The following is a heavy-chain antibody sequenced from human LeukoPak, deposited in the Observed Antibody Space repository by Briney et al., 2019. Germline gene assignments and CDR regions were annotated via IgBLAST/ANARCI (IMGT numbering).Heavy chain of an antibody. D-gene: IGHD6-13*01. CDR3: ARGQNSWPDYYFDY. CDR2: IYSGGST. J-gene: IGHJ4*02. CDR1: GFTVSSNY. Sequence: GGSLRLSCAASGFTVSSNYMSWVRQAPGKGLEGVSVIYSGGSTYYADSVKGRFTISRDNSKNTLYLQMNSLRAEDTAVYYCARGQNSWPDYYFDYWGQGTLVTVSS. V-gene: IGHV3-66*02.